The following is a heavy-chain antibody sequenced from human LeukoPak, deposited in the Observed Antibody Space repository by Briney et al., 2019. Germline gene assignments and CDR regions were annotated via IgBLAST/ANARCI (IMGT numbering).Heavy chain of an antibody. CDR3: AKFYGDYSYFDY. J-gene: IGHJ4*02. Sequence: GGSLRLSCAASGFTFSSYGMSWVRQAPGKGLEWVSAISGSGGSTYYADSVKGRFTISRDNSKNTLYLQMNSLRAEDTAVYYCAKFYGDYSYFDYWGQGTLVTVSS. CDR2: ISGSGGST. D-gene: IGHD4-17*01. V-gene: IGHV3-23*01. CDR1: GFTFSSYG.